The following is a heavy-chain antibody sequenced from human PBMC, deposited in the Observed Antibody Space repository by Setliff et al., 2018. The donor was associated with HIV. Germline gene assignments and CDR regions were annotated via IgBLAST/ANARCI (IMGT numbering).Heavy chain of an antibody. Sequence: SETLSLTCSVSGASISSPIYYWGWIRRAPGKGLEWIGNIYYNGNTNYKPSLERRLTISVDTSKNQFSLSLSSVTATDTALYFCAAAEGQGPWYFFDNWGQGTQVTVSS. J-gene: IGHJ4*02. CDR2: IYYNGNT. V-gene: IGHV4-39*01. CDR3: AAAEGQGPWYFFDN. D-gene: IGHD6-13*01. CDR1: GASISSPIYY.